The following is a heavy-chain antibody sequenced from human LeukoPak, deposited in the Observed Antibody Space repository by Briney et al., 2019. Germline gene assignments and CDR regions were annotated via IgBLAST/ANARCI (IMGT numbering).Heavy chain of an antibody. Sequence: PGGSLRLSSVVSGFTPSNAWMSWVRQAPGKGLEWVSAISGSGGSTYYADSVKGRFTISRDNSKNTLYLQMNSLRAEDTAVYYCAKGCSGGSCYANWFDPWGQGTLVTVSS. J-gene: IGHJ5*02. CDR3: AKGCSGGSCYANWFDP. D-gene: IGHD2-15*01. V-gene: IGHV3-23*01. CDR1: GFTPSNAW. CDR2: ISGSGGST.